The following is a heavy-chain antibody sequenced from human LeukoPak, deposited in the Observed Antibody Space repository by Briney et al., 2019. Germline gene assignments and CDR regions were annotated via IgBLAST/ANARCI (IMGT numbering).Heavy chain of an antibody. CDR1: GYTFTSYA. CDR2: INAGNGNT. D-gene: IGHD6-19*01. Sequence: ASVKVSCKASGYTFTSYAMHWVRQAPGQRLEWMGWINAGNGNTKYSQKFQGRVTITADESTSTAYMELTSLRSEDTAVYYCARAFSSNWYYFDYWGQGTLVTVSS. J-gene: IGHJ4*02. V-gene: IGHV1-3*01. CDR3: ARAFSSNWYYFDY.